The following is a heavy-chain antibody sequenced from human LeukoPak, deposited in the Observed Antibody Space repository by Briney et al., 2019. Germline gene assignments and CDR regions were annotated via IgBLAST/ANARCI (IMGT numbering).Heavy chain of an antibody. D-gene: IGHD3-10*01. CDR3: ARASPYYYGSGSYYNSPHYYMDV. CDR1: GYTFTSYG. J-gene: IGHJ6*03. Sequence: GSSVKVSCKASGYTFTSYGISWVRQAPGQGLEWMGWINPNSGGTNYAQKFQGRVTMTRDTSISTAYMELSRLRSDDTAVYYCARASPYYYGSGSYYNSPHYYMDVWGKGTTVTVSS. V-gene: IGHV1-2*02. CDR2: INPNSGGT.